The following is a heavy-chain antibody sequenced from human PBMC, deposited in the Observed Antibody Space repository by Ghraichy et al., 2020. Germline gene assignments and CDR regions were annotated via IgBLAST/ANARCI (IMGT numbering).Heavy chain of an antibody. CDR1: GFTFSSYA. Sequence: GGSLRLSCAASGFTFSSYAMSWVRQAPGKGLEWVSAISGSGGSTYYADSVKGRFTISRDNSKNTLYLQMNSLRAEDTAVYYCAKLSLRRSTGYSSPSDYWGQGTLVTVSS. CDR2: ISGSGGST. J-gene: IGHJ4*02. V-gene: IGHV3-23*01. D-gene: IGHD6-13*01. CDR3: AKLSLRRSTGYSSPSDY.